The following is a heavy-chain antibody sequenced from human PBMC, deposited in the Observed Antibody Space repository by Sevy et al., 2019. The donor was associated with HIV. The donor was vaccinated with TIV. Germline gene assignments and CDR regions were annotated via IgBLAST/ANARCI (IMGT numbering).Heavy chain of an antibody. D-gene: IGHD3-22*01. CDR1: GYTFTSYY. Sequence: ASVKVSCKASGYTFTSYYMHWVRQAPGQGLEWMGIINPSGGSTSYAQKFQGRVTMTRDTSTSTVYMELSSLRSEDTSVYYCARTLFTATYYYDSSGYSEYGMDVWGQGTTVTVSS. CDR2: INPSGGST. CDR3: ARTLFTATYYYDSSGYSEYGMDV. V-gene: IGHV1-46*01. J-gene: IGHJ6*02.